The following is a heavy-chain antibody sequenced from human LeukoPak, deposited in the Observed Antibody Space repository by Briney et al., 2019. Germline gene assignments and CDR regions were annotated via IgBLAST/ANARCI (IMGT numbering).Heavy chain of an antibody. V-gene: IGHV4-39*01. Sequence: SETLSLTCTVSGGSISGSRYYWAWIRQPPGEGLEWIGNIFYTGSAYYNPSLKSRVTISVDTSKNQFSLRLTSERAADIAVFYCARHAVGPKDNWFDPWGQGTLVTVSS. J-gene: IGHJ5*02. CDR1: GGSISGSRYY. CDR2: IFYTGSA. CDR3: ARHAVGPKDNWFDP. D-gene: IGHD1-26*01.